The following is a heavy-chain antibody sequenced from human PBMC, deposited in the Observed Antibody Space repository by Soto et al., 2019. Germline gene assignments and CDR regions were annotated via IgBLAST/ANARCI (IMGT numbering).Heavy chain of an antibody. Sequence: QVQLVQSGAEVKKPGASVQVYCKASGYSFTTYGISWVRQAPGQGLEWMGWISPYNGNTNYSQKFHGRVTMTTDTSTTTAFMDLRTLRLEDTAVYYCARDPGTYSGSYRYWGQGTLVTVSS. CDR2: ISPYNGNT. D-gene: IGHD1-26*01. V-gene: IGHV1-18*04. CDR1: GYSFTTYG. CDR3: ARDPGTYSGSYRY. J-gene: IGHJ4*01.